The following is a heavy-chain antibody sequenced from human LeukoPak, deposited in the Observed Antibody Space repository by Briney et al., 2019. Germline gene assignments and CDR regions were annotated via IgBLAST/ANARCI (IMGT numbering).Heavy chain of an antibody. CDR1: GYSFTSYW. CDR3: ARHGVVVVAATRSHYYYGMDV. CDR2: IYPGDSDT. J-gene: IGHJ6*02. V-gene: IGHV5-51*01. Sequence: GESLKISCKGSGYSFTSYWIGRVRQMPGKGLEWMGIIYPGDSDTRYSPSFQGQVTISADKSISTAYLQWSSLKASDTAMYYCARHGVVVVAATRSHYYYGMDVWGQGTTVTVSS. D-gene: IGHD2-15*01.